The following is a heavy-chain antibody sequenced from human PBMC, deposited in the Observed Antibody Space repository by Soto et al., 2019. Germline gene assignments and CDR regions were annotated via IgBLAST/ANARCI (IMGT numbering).Heavy chain of an antibody. CDR2: IYYSGST. Sequence: KPSETLSLTCTVSGGSISSYYWSWIRQPPGKGLEWIGYIYYSGSTNYNPSLKSRVTISVDTSKNQFSLKLSSVTAADTAVYYCAARIAAAGTYYFDYWGQGTLVTVSS. D-gene: IGHD6-13*01. CDR3: AARIAAAGTYYFDY. J-gene: IGHJ4*02. CDR1: GGSISSYY. V-gene: IGHV4-59*08.